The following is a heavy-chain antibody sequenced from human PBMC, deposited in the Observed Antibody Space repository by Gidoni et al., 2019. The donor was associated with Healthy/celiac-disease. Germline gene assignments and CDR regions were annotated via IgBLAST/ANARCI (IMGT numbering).Heavy chain of an antibody. Sequence: EVQLVESGGGLVQPGGSLRLSCAASGFTVSSNYMSWVRQAPGKGLEWVSVIYSGGSTYYADSVKGRFTISRENSKNTLYLQMNSLRAEDTAVYYCARMVRGVIASWMDVWGQGTTVTVSS. CDR3: ARMVRGVIASWMDV. CDR1: GFTVSSNY. D-gene: IGHD3-10*01. CDR2: IYSGGST. V-gene: IGHV3-66*02. J-gene: IGHJ6*02.